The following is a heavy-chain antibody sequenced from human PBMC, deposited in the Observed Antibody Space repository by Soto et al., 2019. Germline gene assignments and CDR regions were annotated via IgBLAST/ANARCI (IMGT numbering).Heavy chain of an antibody. Sequence: SETLSLTCTVSGGSISSCYYYWSWIRQPPGKGLEWIGYIYYSGSTNYNPSLKSRVTISVDTSKNQFSLKLSSVTAADTAVYYCARGGSYPLLSSLPFDYWGQGTLVTVSS. CDR1: GGSISSCYYY. CDR2: IYYSGST. J-gene: IGHJ4*02. CDR3: ARGGSYPLLSSLPFDY. D-gene: IGHD1-26*01. V-gene: IGHV4-61*01.